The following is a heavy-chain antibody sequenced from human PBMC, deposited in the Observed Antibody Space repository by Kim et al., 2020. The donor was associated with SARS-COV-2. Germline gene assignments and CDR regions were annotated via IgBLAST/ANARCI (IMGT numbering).Heavy chain of an antibody. D-gene: IGHD6-19*01. Sequence: STYSNPSLKRRVAISVDTSKNQFSLKLTSVTAADTAVYYCARPYTSGTYDNWGQGTLVIVSS. CDR2: ST. J-gene: IGHJ4*02. V-gene: IGHV4-39*01. CDR3: ARPYTSGTYDN.